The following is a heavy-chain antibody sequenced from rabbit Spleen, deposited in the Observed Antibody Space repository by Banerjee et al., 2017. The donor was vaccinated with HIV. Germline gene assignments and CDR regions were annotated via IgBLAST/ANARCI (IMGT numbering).Heavy chain of an antibody. CDR2: IYGGSSTT. J-gene: IGHJ4*01. CDR1: GFTISSSYW. Sequence: QEQLVESGGGLVQPEGSLALTCKASGFTISSSYWICWVRQAPWKGLEWIGCIYGGSSTTYYASWAKGRFTISKTSSTTATLQLTSLTAADTATYFCAKLISSGSYYFNLWGPGTLVTVS. V-gene: IGHV1S45*01. D-gene: IGHD1-1*01. CDR3: AKLISSGSYYFNL.